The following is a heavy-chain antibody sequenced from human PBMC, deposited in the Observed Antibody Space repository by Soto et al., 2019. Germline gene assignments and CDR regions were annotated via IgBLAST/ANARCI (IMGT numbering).Heavy chain of an antibody. CDR1: GYSFTSYW. J-gene: IGHJ6*02. CDR3: ARHGGGITIFGLVMPQAYGMDV. D-gene: IGHD3-3*01. V-gene: IGHV5-51*01. CDR2: IYPGDYDT. Sequence: GGSLKISCKGSGYSFTSYWIGWVRQMPGKGLEWMGIIYPGDYDTRYSPSFKGQVTISTDKSISTAYLQWSSLKASDSAMFYCARHGGGITIFGLVMPQAYGMDVWVRGSTGTASS.